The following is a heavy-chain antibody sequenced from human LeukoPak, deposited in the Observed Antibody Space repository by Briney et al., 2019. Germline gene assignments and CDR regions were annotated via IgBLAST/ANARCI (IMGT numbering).Heavy chain of an antibody. CDR2: INPNSGGT. Sequence: ASVKVSCKASGYTFTGYYMHWVRQAPGQGLEWMGWINPNSGGTNYAQKFQGRVTMTRDTSIRTASMELSRLRSDDTAVYYCARVGRYCSSTSCYLAYWGQGTLVTVSS. D-gene: IGHD2-2*01. CDR1: GYTFTGYY. CDR3: ARVGRYCSSTSCYLAY. V-gene: IGHV1-2*02. J-gene: IGHJ4*02.